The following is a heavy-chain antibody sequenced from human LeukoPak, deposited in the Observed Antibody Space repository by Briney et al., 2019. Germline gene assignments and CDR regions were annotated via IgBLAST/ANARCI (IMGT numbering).Heavy chain of an antibody. CDR1: GFTFSSYA. D-gene: IGHD2-2*01. Sequence: GRSLRLSCAASGFTFSSYAMHWVRQAPRKGLEWVAVISYDGSNKYYADSVKGRFTISRDNSKNTLYLQMNSLRAEDTAVYYCARDDCSSTSCYGWFDPWGQGTLVTVSS. V-gene: IGHV3-30*04. J-gene: IGHJ5*02. CDR2: ISYDGSNK. CDR3: ARDDCSSTSCYGWFDP.